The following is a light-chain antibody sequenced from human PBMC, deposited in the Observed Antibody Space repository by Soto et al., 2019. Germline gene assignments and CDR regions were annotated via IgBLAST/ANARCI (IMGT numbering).Light chain of an antibody. CDR2: EVS. CDR1: RSDVESYNL. J-gene: IGLJ1*01. CDR3: CSYAGSSTYV. Sequence: QSVLNQPASVSGSPGQSITISCTGTRSDVESYNLVSWYQQHPGKAPKVMIYEVSKRPSGVSNRFSGSKFGNTASLTISVLQADDEADYYCCSYAGSSTYVFGTGTKVTVL. V-gene: IGLV2-23*02.